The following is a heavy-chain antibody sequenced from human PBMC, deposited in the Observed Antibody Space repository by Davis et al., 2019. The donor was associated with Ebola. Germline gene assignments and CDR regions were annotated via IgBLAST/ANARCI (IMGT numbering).Heavy chain of an antibody. CDR3: AKDRHPLANNKIYYFDY. CDR2: ISSSSSTI. V-gene: IGHV3-48*02. D-gene: IGHD2-15*01. CDR1: GSTFSSYS. J-gene: IGHJ4*01. Sequence: GGSLRLSCAASGSTFSSYSMNWVRQAPGKGLEWVSYISSSSSTIYYADSVKGRFTISRDNAKNSLYLQMNSLRDEDTAVYYCAKDRHPLANNKIYYFDYWGPGTLVTVSS.